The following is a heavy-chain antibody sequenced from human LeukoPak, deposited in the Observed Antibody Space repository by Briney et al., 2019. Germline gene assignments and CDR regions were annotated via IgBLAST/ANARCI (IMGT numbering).Heavy chain of an antibody. J-gene: IGHJ4*02. V-gene: IGHV1-24*01. CDR3: ATHRGYYGPGAIDY. CDR1: GYTLTELS. CDR2: FDPEDGET. D-gene: IGHD3-10*01. Sequence: ASVKVSCKVSGYTLTELSMHWVRQAPGKGLEWMGVFDPEDGETIYAQKFQGRVTMTEDTSTDTAYMELSSLRSEDTAVYYCATHRGYYGPGAIDYWGQGTLVTVSS.